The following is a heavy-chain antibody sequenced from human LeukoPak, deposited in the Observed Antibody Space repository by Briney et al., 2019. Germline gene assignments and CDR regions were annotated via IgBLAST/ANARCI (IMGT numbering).Heavy chain of an antibody. J-gene: IGHJ4*02. CDR1: GDAITSDKYY. Sequence: PSETLSLTCTVSGDAITSDKYYWGWIRQPPGKGLEWIGNIHHSGSTYYNPSLKSRVTISVDTSRNQFSLKLSSVTAADTAVYYCASLAVAGLSEGYWGQGTLVIVSS. D-gene: IGHD6-19*01. CDR3: ASLAVAGLSEGY. CDR2: IHHSGST. V-gene: IGHV4-39*01.